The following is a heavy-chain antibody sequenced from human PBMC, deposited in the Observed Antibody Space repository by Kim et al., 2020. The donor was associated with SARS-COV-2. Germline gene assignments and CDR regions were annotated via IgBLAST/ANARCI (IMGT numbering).Heavy chain of an antibody. D-gene: IGHD4-17*01. J-gene: IGHJ4*02. V-gene: IGHV4-39*01. CDR1: GGSISSSSYY. CDR3: ARLTLRRDYGDHGPRETPSEIDY. CDR2: IYYSGST. Sequence: SETLSLTCTVSGGSISSSSYYWGWIRQPPGKGLEWIGSIYYSGSTYYNPSLKSRVTISVDTSKNQFSLKLSSVTAADTAVYYCARLTLRRDYGDHGPRETPSEIDYWGQGTLVTVSS.